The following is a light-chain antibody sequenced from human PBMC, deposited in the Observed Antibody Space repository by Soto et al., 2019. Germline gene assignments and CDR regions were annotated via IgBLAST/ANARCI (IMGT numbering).Light chain of an antibody. CDR2: DAS. J-gene: IGKJ4*01. V-gene: IGKV3D-15*01. CDR3: QRYNNWPLT. Sequence: EIVLTQSPATLCLSPGERATLSCRASQSVSRNLAWYQQKPGQAPRLLIYDASNRATGIPARFSGSGSVTEFTLTINSLQSEDFAVYYCQRYNNWPLTFGGGTKVDIK. CDR1: QSVSRN.